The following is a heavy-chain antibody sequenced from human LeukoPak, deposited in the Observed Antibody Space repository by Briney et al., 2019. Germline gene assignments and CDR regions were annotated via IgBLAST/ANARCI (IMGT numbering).Heavy chain of an antibody. J-gene: IGHJ5*02. CDR1: GYTFTSYD. Sequence: ASVKVSCKASGYTFTSYDINWVRQATGQGLEWMGWMNPNSGNTGYAQKFQGRVTITRNTSISTAYMELSSLRSEDTAVYYCARGFDRDSGGWYVGLTQNWFDPWGQGTLVTVSS. CDR3: ARGFDRDSGGWYVGLTQNWFDP. CDR2: MNPNSGNT. D-gene: IGHD6-19*01. V-gene: IGHV1-8*03.